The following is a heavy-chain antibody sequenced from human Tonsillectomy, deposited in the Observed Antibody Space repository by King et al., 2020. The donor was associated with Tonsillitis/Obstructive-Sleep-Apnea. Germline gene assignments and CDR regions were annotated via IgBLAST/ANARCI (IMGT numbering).Heavy chain of an antibody. V-gene: IGHV4-34*01. D-gene: IGHD3-3*01. CDR3: SREITTGAFDI. CDR1: GVSFSGYY. J-gene: IGHJ3*02. Sequence: VQLQQWGAGLLKPSETLSLTCAVYGVSFSGYYWSWIRQPPGKGLEWIGEIDHSGSTNYNPPLKSRLTISADTSKTQISLKLSSVTAADTAVYYCSREITTGAFDIWGQGTMVTVSS. CDR2: IDHSGST.